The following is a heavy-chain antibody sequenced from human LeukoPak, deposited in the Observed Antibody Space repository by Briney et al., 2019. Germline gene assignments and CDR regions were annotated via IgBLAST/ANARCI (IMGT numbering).Heavy chain of an antibody. CDR1: GGSISSSSYY. CDR3: ARLGSGWYRPFDY. V-gene: IGHV4-39*01. J-gene: IGHJ4*02. CDR2: IYYSGST. Sequence: PSETLSLTCTVSGGSISSSSYYWGCLRQPPGKGLEGIGSIYYSGSTYYNPSLKSRVTISVDTSKNQFSLKLGSVTAADTAVYYCARLGSGWYRPFDYWGQGTLVTVSS. D-gene: IGHD6-19*01.